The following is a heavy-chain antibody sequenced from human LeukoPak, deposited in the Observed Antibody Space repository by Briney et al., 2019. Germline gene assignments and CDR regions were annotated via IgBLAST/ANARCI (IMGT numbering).Heavy chain of an antibody. D-gene: IGHD3-3*01. CDR1: GGTFSSYC. CDR3: ASQSYYDFWSGYSTEAYYYYYMDV. J-gene: IGHJ6*03. Sequence: ASVKVSCKASGGTFSSYCISCVRQPPGQGLEWMVGIMPIFDTANYAQKLEGRVTITSDESTSTAYMELSSLRSEDTAVYYCASQSYYDFWSGYSTEAYYYYYMDVWGKGTTVTVSS. V-gene: IGHV1-69*13. CDR2: IMPIFDTA.